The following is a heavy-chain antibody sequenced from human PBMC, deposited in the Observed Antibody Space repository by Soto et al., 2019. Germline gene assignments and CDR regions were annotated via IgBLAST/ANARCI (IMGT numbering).Heavy chain of an antibody. CDR3: AREDFRAVTPDY. V-gene: IGHV4-30-4*01. Sequence: QVQLQESGPGLVKPSQTLSLTCTVSGGSVSSGDYYWSWIRQPPGKGLEWIGYIYYSGSTYYNPSLESRVTISVHTSQTQFSLKLSSVTAADTAVYYCAREDFRAVTPDYWGQGTLVTVSS. D-gene: IGHD4-17*01. CDR2: IYYSGST. J-gene: IGHJ4*02. CDR1: GGSVSSGDYY.